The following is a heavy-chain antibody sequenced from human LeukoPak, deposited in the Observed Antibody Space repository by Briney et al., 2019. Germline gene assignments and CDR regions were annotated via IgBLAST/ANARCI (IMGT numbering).Heavy chain of an antibody. J-gene: IGHJ4*02. D-gene: IGHD2-2*01. Sequence: GGSLRLSCAASGNYWMHWVRQAQGKGLVWVSHVNSDGSWTSHADSVKGRFTISKDNAKNTVYLQMNNLRTEDTAVYYCVSFYETNRGRGTLVTVSS. V-gene: IGHV3-74*01. CDR2: VNSDGSWT. CDR3: VSFYETN. CDR1: GNYW.